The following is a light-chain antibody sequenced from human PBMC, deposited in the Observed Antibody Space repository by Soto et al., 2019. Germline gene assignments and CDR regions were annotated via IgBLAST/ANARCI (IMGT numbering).Light chain of an antibody. CDR3: ETWDSPLVV. V-gene: IGLV4-60*02. CDR1: SGHSSYI. CDR2: LEGSGSY. Sequence: QLVLTQSSSASASLGSSVKLTCTLSSGHSSYIIAWHQQQPGKAPRYLMKLEGSGSYNKGSGVPDRFSGSSSGADRYLTISNLQFEDEADYYCETWDSPLVVFGGGTKLTVL. J-gene: IGLJ2*01.